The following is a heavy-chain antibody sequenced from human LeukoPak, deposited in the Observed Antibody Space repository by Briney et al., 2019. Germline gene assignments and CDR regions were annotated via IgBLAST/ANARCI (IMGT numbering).Heavy chain of an antibody. CDR1: GFTFSSYW. J-gene: IGHJ6*03. D-gene: IGHD3-10*01. Sequence: GSLRLSCAASGFTFSSYWMHWVRQAPGKGLVWVSRINSDGSSTNYADSVKGRFTISRDNAKKSLYLQMNSLRAEDTAVYYCARVGGITLALAPSPFPDYNYYYMDVWGKGTTVTVSS. CDR2: INSDGSST. V-gene: IGHV3-74*01. CDR3: ARVGGITLALAPSPFPDYNYYYMDV.